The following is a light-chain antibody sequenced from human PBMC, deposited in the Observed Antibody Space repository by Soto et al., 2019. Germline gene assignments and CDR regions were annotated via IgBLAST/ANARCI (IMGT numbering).Light chain of an antibody. CDR2: GAS. V-gene: IGKV3D-7*01. Sequence: EIVLTHSPATLSLSPGERATLSCSASQSVSSSSLAWYQQRRGQAPRLVISGASTRATGIPARFSGSGSGTEFTLTISSLQSEDFAVYYCQQDYNLPPLTFGGGTKVDIK. CDR1: QSVSSSS. J-gene: IGKJ4*01. CDR3: QQDYNLPPLT.